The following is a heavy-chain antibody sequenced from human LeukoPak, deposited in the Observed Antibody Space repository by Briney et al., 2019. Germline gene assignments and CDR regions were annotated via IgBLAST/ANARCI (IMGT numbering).Heavy chain of an antibody. D-gene: IGHD2-2*01. J-gene: IGHJ6*02. CDR1: GGSISSYY. Sequence: SETLSLTCTVSGGSISSYYWSWIRQPPGKGLEWIGYIYYSGSTNYNPSLKGRVTISVDTSKNQFSLKLSSVTAADTAVYYCARVLGYCSSTSCYNYYYYGMDVWGQGTTVTVSS. CDR3: ARVLGYCSSTSCYNYYYYGMDV. CDR2: IYYSGST. V-gene: IGHV4-59*01.